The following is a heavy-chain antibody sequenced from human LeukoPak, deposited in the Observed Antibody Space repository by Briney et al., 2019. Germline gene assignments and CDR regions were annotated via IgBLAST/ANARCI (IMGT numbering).Heavy chain of an antibody. J-gene: IGHJ4*02. Sequence: SETLSLTCTVSGGSISSYYWSWIRQPPGKGLEWIGYIYYSGSTNYNPSLKCRVTISVDTSKNQFSLKLSSVTAADTAVYYCARSAFRHGVGDYWGQGTLVTVSS. V-gene: IGHV4-59*01. CDR2: IYYSGST. CDR1: GGSISSYY. CDR3: ARSAFRHGVGDY. D-gene: IGHD4-17*01.